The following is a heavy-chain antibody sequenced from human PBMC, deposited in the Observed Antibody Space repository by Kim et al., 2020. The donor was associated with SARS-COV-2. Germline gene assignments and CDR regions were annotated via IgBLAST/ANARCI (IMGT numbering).Heavy chain of an antibody. V-gene: IGHV3-11*01. CDR3: ARRSAFVLMVYAIPYFDC. Sequence: GGSLRLSCAASGFTFSDYYMSWIRQAPGKGLEWVSYISSSGSTIYYADSVKGGFTISRDNAKNSLYLQMNSLRAEDTAVYYCARRSAFVLMVYAIPYFDCWGQGTLVTVSS. CDR1: GFTFSDYY. J-gene: IGHJ4*02. D-gene: IGHD2-8*01. CDR2: ISSSGSTI.